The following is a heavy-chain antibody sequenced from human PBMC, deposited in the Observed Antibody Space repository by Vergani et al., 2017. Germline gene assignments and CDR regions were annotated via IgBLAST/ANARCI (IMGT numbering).Heavy chain of an antibody. CDR1: GFTFSSYA. J-gene: IGHJ1*01. D-gene: IGHD2-2*01. V-gene: IGHV3-23*01. CDR3: AKGRIFVVPAAKQYFQH. Sequence: EVQLLESGGGLVQPGGSLRLSCAASGFTFSSYAMSWVRQAPGKGLEWVSAISGSGGSTYYADSVKGRFTISRDNSKSTLYLQMNSLRAEDTAVYYCAKGRIFVVPAAKQYFQHWGQGTLVTVSS. CDR2: ISGSGGST.